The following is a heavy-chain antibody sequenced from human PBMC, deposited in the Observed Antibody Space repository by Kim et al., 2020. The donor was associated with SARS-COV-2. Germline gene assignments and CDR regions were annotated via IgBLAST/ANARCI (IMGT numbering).Heavy chain of an antibody. Sequence: GGSLRLSCTGSGLTFGDYAINWVRQAPGKGLEWVGFIRDKGYGETTAYAASVEARFSISRDDSKSIAYLQMNSLKPEDTAVYYCTPMDPKNSPAVWWGQGTLVTVSS. V-gene: IGHV3-49*04. J-gene: IGHJ4*02. CDR2: IRDKGYGETT. CDR3: TPMDPKNSPAVW. CDR1: GLTFGDYA.